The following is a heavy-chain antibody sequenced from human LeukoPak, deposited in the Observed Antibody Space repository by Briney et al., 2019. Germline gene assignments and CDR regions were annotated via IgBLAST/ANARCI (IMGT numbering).Heavy chain of an antibody. J-gene: IGHJ6*04. CDR3: ARVALRAQGGMDV. Sequence: ASVKVSCKASGYTFTGYYMHWVRQAPGQGLEWMGWINPNSGGTNYAQKFQGRVTMTRDTSISTAYMELSRLRSDDTAVYYCARVALRAQGGMDVWGKGTTVTVSS. CDR1: GYTFTGYY. V-gene: IGHV1-2*02. CDR2: INPNSGGT.